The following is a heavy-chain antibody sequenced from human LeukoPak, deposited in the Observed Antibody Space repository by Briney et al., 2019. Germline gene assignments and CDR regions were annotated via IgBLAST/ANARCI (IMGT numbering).Heavy chain of an antibody. J-gene: IGHJ4*02. CDR3: ARFRSDLLGDDLGGGFDY. V-gene: IGHV4-59*01. CDR2: IYYSGST. D-gene: IGHD5-12*01. Sequence: SETLSLTCTVSGGSTSSYYWSWIRQPPGKGLEWIGYIYYSGSTNYNPSLKSRVTISVDTSKNQFSLKLSSVTAADTAVYYCARFRSDLLGDDLGGGFDYWGQGTLVTVSS. CDR1: GGSTSSYY.